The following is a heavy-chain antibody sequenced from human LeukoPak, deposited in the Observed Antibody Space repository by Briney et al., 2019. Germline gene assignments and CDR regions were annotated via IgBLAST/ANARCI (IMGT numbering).Heavy chain of an antibody. J-gene: IGHJ4*02. V-gene: IGHV1-69*06. CDR2: IIPIFGTA. D-gene: IGHD3-22*01. CDR1: GGTFSSYA. Sequence: SVKVSCKASGGTFSSYAISWVRQAPGQGLEWMGGIIPIFGTANYAQKFQGRVTITADKSTSTAYMELSSLRSEDTAVYYCARGYYDSSGFSDYWGQGTLVTVSS. CDR3: ARGYYDSSGFSDY.